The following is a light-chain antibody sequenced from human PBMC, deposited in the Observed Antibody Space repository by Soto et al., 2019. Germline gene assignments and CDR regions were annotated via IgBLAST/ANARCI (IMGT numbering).Light chain of an antibody. Sequence: EIVLTQFPGTLSMSPGERATLSCRASQSVSSSYLAWYQQKPGQAPRLLIYGASSRATGIPDRFSGSGSGTDFTLIISRLEPEDFAVYYCQQYGSSPRTFGQGTKVDI. CDR2: GAS. J-gene: IGKJ1*01. CDR1: QSVSSSY. CDR3: QQYGSSPRT. V-gene: IGKV3-20*01.